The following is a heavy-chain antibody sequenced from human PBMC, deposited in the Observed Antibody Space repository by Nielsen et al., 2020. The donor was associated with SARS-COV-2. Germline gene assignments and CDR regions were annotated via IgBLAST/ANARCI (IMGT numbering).Heavy chain of an antibody. CDR2: IIPIFGTA. Sequence: SVKVSCKASGGTFSSYAISWVRQAPGQGLEWMGGIIPIFGTANYAQKFQGRVTITADESTSTAYMELSRLRSDDTAVYYCARVVLWFGDYYGMDVWGQGTTVTVSS. D-gene: IGHD3-10*01. J-gene: IGHJ6*02. CDR1: GGTFSSYA. CDR3: ARVVLWFGDYYGMDV. V-gene: IGHV1-69*13.